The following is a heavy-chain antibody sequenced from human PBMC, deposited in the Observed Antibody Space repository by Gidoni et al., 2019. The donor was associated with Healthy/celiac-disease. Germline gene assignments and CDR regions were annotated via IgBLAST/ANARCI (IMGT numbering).Heavy chain of an antibody. D-gene: IGHD2-8*01. Sequence: QVQLQESGPGLVKPSQTLSLTCTVSGGSISGGGYYWSWIRQHPGKGLEWIGYIYYSGSTYYNPSLKSRVTISVDTSKNQFSLKLSSVTAADTAVYYCARGSQAVPLRKWAFDIWGQGTMVTVSS. CDR2: IYYSGST. J-gene: IGHJ3*02. V-gene: IGHV4-31*03. CDR3: ARGSQAVPLRKWAFDI. CDR1: GGSISGGGYY.